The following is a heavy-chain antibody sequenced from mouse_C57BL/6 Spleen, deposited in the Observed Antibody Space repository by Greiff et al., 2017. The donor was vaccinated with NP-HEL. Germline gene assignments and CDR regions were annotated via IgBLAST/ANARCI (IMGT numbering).Heavy chain of an antibody. J-gene: IGHJ1*03. CDR3: ARGPYGPYWYFDV. CDR1: VYTFTTSP. CDR2: FHPYNDDT. V-gene: IGHV1-47*01. Sequence: VTLMESVAALVKPGASVQMSFTASVYTFTTSPISWMQHNHVKSLEWIGNFHPYNDDTKYNEKFKGKATLTVEKSSSTVYLELSRLTSDDSAVYYCARGPYGPYWYFDVWGTGTTVTVSS. D-gene: IGHD2-10*02.